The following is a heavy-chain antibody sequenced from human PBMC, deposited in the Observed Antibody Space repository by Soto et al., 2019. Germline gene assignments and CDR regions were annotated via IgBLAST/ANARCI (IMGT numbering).Heavy chain of an antibody. Sequence: QPQLVQSGPEVKKSGASVKVSCKASGYTFINYGVSWVRQAPGQGLEWMGWINPLNGNTNYTQKFQGRITMTTDTSTNTAYMEVRSLRSDDTAVFSCARDSQLGYWGQGTLVSVSS. CDR3: ARDSQLGY. D-gene: IGHD2-15*01. V-gene: IGHV1-18*01. J-gene: IGHJ4*02. CDR1: GYTFINYG. CDR2: INPLNGNT.